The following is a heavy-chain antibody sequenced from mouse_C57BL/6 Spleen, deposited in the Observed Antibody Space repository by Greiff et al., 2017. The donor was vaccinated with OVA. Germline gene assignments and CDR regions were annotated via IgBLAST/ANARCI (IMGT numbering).Heavy chain of an antibody. CDR3: ARGIITTVVSLDY. Sequence: EVKVVESGGGLVKPGGSLKLSCAASGFTFSDYGMHWVRQAPEKGLEWVAYISSGSSTIYYADTVKGRFTISRDNAKNTLFMQMTSLRSEDTAMDYCARGIITTVVSLDYWGQGTTLTVSS. CDR1: GFTFSDYG. CDR2: ISSGSSTI. D-gene: IGHD1-1*01. V-gene: IGHV5-17*01. J-gene: IGHJ2*01.